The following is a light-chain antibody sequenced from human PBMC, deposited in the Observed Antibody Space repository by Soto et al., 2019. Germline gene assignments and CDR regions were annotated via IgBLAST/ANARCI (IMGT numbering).Light chain of an antibody. V-gene: IGKV1-5*03. Sequence: DIQMTQSPSTLSASVGDRVTITCRASQHINDWLAWYQQKPGQVPKVLIYKASSLESGVPSRFSGSGSETDFTLTINSLQPDDSATYYCQQYQSYVYTFGQGTKLEIK. CDR2: KAS. CDR3: QQYQSYVYT. CDR1: QHINDW. J-gene: IGKJ2*01.